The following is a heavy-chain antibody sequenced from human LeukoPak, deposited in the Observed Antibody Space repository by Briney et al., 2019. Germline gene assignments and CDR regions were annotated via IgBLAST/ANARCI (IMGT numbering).Heavy chain of an antibody. Sequence: PGGSLTLSCAASGFTISRFWMSWVRQAPGKGLDWVANIKQDGSEKYYVDFVKGRFTISRDNAKNSLYLQMNSLRAEDTAVFYCARDGTYTDYDPDFDIWGQGTLVTVSS. CDR3: ARDGTYTDYDPDFDI. CDR1: GFTISRFW. D-gene: IGHD5-12*01. J-gene: IGHJ4*02. V-gene: IGHV3-7*04. CDR2: IKQDGSEK.